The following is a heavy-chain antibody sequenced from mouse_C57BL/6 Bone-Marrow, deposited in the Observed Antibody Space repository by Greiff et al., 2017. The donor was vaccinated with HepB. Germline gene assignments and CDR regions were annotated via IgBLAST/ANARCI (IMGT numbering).Heavy chain of an antibody. Sequence: DVMLVESGGGLVKPGGSLKLSCAASGFTFSDYGMHWVRQAPEKGLEWVAYISSGSSTIYYADTVKGRFTISRDNAKNTLFLQMTSLRSEDTAMYYCARITTVVGYFDYWGQGTTLTVSS. D-gene: IGHD1-1*01. CDR3: ARITTVVGYFDY. V-gene: IGHV5-17*01. J-gene: IGHJ2*01. CDR2: ISSGSSTI. CDR1: GFTFSDYG.